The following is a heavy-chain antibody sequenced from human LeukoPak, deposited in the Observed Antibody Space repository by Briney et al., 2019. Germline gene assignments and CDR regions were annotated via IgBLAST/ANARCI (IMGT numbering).Heavy chain of an antibody. D-gene: IGHD5-18*01. V-gene: IGHV3-11*01. CDR3: ARDTGYSYGYGYYYYYMGV. J-gene: IGHJ6*03. Sequence: GGSLRLSCAASGFTVSSNYMSWVRQAPGKGLEWVSYISSSSSTIYYADSVKGRFTISRDNAKNSLYLQMNSLRAEDTAVYYCARDTGYSYGYGYYYYYMGVWGKGTTVTISS. CDR1: GFTVSSNY. CDR2: ISSSSSTI.